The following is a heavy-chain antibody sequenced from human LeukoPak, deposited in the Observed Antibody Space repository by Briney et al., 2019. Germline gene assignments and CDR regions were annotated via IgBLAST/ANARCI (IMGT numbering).Heavy chain of an antibody. CDR3: ASYGDLDAFDI. Sequence: PSETLSLTCTVSGGSISSYYWSWIRQPPGKGLEWIGYIYYSGSTNYNPSLKSRVTISVDTSKNQFSLKLSSVTAADTAVYCCASYGDLDAFDIWGQGTMVTVSS. J-gene: IGHJ3*02. D-gene: IGHD4-17*01. CDR1: GGSISSYY. V-gene: IGHV4-59*01. CDR2: IYYSGST.